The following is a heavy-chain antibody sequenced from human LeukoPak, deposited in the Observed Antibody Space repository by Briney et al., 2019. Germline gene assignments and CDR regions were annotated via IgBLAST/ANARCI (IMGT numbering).Heavy chain of an antibody. V-gene: IGHV3-7*05. J-gene: IGHJ5*02. Sequence: PGGSLRRSCAASGFTFSTYWMSWVRQAPGKGLEWVANINQDGSERYYVDSVKGRFTISRDNAKNSLYLQMNRLRAEDTAVYYCARGTYYYDTWGQGTLVTVSS. CDR1: GFTFSTYW. CDR2: INQDGSER. D-gene: IGHD3-22*01. CDR3: ARGTYYYDT.